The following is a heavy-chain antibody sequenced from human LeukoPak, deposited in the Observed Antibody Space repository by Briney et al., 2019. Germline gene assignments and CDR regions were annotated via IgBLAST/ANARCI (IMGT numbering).Heavy chain of an antibody. D-gene: IGHD3-22*01. CDR2: IYYSGST. V-gene: IGHV4-39*01. CDR3: ARLIPMRYYDSSGYFDY. CDR1: GGSISSSSYY. J-gene: IGHJ4*02. Sequence: SETLSLTCTVSGGSISSSSYYWGWIRQPPGKGLEWIGSIYYSGSTYYNPSLKSRVTISVDTSKNQFSLKLSSVTAADTAVYYCARLIPMRYYDSSGYFDYWGQGTLVTVPS.